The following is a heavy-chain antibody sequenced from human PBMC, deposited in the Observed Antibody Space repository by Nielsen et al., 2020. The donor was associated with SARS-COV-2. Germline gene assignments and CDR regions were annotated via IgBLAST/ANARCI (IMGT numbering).Heavy chain of an antibody. Sequence: SETLSLTCTVSGGSVSSGGYSWSWIRQSPGKGLEWIGYISTSGSTNFNPSLKSRVTISVDTSKNQFSLKLISVTAADTAVYYCARSSSWDKYFDYWGQGALVTVSS. CDR2: ISTSGST. V-gene: IGHV4-61*08. J-gene: IGHJ4*02. CDR3: ARSSSWDKYFDY. D-gene: IGHD6-13*01. CDR1: GGSVSSGGYS.